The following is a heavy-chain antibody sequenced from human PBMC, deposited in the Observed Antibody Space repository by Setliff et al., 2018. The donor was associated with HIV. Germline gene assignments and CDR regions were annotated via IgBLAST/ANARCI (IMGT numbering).Heavy chain of an antibody. J-gene: IGHJ3*02. CDR3: VRDRSPFPSAYYELYDAFDI. D-gene: IGHD3-22*01. CDR1: GGTFSSYA. CDR2: IIPILGIA. V-gene: IGHV1-69*10. Sequence: SVKVSCKASGGTFSSYAISWVRRAPGQGLEWMGGIIPILGIANYAQKFQGRVTITADESTSTAYMELSSLRSEDTAVYYCVRDRSPFPSAYYELYDAFDIWGQGTMVTVSS.